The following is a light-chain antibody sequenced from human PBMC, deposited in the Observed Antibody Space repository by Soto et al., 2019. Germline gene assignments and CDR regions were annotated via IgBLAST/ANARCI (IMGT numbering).Light chain of an antibody. V-gene: IGKV3-15*01. CDR3: QQYNNWPFS. CDR1: QGVTTN. CDR2: DVS. Sequence: ITQSPATLSVSQGDRATLSCRAGQGVTTNFAWYQQKSGQSPRLLIYDVSIRATGVPARFSGTGSETDFTLTISGLQSEDSAIYFCQQYNNWPFSFGQVTRLE. J-gene: IGKJ5*01.